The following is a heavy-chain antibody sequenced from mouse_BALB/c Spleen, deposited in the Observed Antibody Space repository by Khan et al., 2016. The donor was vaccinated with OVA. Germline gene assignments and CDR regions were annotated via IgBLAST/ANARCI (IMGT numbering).Heavy chain of an antibody. Sequence: QVQLQQSGAELVKPGASVKLSCKTSGYTFTSYWIQWVKQRPGQGLGWIGQIFPGNGTTYYNENFKGKATLTVDTSSSTAYMQLSSLTSEDSAVYFCARGYLGNYEFVYWGQGTLVTVSP. V-gene: IGHV1S132*01. CDR2: IFPGNGTT. J-gene: IGHJ3*01. CDR1: GYTFTSYW. CDR3: ARGYLGNYEFVY. D-gene: IGHD2-1*01.